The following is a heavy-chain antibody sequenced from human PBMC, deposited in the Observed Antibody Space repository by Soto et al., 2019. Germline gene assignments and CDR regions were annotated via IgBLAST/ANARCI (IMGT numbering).Heavy chain of an antibody. CDR2: IYYSGST. V-gene: IGHV4-31*02. J-gene: IGHJ6*02. Sequence: IRQHPGKGLEWIGYIYYSGSTYYNPSLKSRVTISVDTSKNQFSLKLSSVTAADTAVYYCASSIAAAGHYGMDVWGQGTTVTVSS. CDR3: ASSIAAAGHYGMDV. D-gene: IGHD6-13*01.